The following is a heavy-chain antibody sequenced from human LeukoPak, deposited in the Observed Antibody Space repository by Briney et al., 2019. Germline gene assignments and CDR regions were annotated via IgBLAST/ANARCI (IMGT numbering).Heavy chain of an antibody. CDR3: ARAEAGYCSSTSCHSRNRWFDP. J-gene: IGHJ5*02. Sequence: SVKVSCKASGGTFSSYTISWVRQAPGQGLEWMGRIIPILGIANYAQKFQGRVTITADKSTSTAYMELSSLRSEDTAVYYCARAEAGYCSSTSCHSRNRWFDPWGQGTLVTVSS. V-gene: IGHV1-69*02. D-gene: IGHD2-2*01. CDR1: GGTFSSYT. CDR2: IIPILGIA.